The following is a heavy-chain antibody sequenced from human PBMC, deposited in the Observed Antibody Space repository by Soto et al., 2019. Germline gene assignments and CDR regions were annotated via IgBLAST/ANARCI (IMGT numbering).Heavy chain of an antibody. J-gene: IGHJ6*03. CDR1: AATFSIYT. Sequence: SGKGSCKSSAATFSIYTISCVRQAPGQGLYWMGRISPILGIANYAQNFQGRVTITADQYTSTAYMELSSLRSEDTAVYYCARGIVATILGGLWDDYYYYYYMDVWGKGTTVTVSS. CDR2: ISPILGIA. D-gene: IGHD5-12*01. V-gene: IGHV1-69*02. CDR3: ARGIVATILGGLWDDYYYYYYMDV.